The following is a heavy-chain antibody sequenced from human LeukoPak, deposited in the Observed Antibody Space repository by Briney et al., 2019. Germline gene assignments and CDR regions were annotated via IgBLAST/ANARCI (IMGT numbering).Heavy chain of an antibody. D-gene: IGHD3-10*01. V-gene: IGHV4-59*12. CDR2: IHYSGST. Sequence: SETLSLTCAVYGGSFSGYYWSWIRQPPGKRLEWIGNIHYSGSTNYNPSLKSRVTISVDTSKNQFSLKLSSVTAADTAVYYCARDRVDGSGSYYNIGWFDPWGQGTLVTVSS. CDR3: ARDRVDGSGSYYNIGWFDP. CDR1: GGSFSGYY. J-gene: IGHJ5*02.